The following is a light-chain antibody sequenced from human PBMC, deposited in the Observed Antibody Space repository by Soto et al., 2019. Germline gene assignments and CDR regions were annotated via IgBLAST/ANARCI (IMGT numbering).Light chain of an antibody. J-gene: IGKJ4*01. CDR2: GAS. CDR1: QSVSSSY. V-gene: IGKV3-20*01. Sequence: EIVLTQSPGTLSLSPGERATLSCRASQSVSSSYLAWYQQKPGQAPRLLIYGASSRATGIPDRFSGSGSGTDFTLTISRLELEDFAVYYCQLTELTFGGGTKVEIK. CDR3: QLTELT.